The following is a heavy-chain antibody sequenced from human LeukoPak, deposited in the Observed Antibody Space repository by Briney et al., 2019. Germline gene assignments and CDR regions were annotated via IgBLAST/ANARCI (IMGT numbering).Heavy chain of an antibody. Sequence: SETLSLTCTVSGYSISSGYYWGWIRQPPGKGLEWIGSINHSGSTNYNPSLKSRVTISVDTSKNQFSLKLSSVTAADTAMYYCARRLAILTIFGVAYPQRWFDPWGQGTLVTVSS. V-gene: IGHV4-38-2*02. J-gene: IGHJ5*02. CDR3: ARRLAILTIFGVAYPQRWFDP. CDR1: GYSISSGYY. CDR2: INHSGST. D-gene: IGHD3-3*01.